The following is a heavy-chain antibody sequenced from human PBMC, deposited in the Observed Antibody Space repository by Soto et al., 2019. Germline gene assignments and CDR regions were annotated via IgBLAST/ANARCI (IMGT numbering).Heavy chain of an antibody. V-gene: IGHV2-5*02. CDR3: AYCGYYSSSWFPDY. Sequence: QITLKESGPSLVKPTQTLTLTCTFSGFSLTTNGVGVGWIRQSPGEALEWLALIYCDDDKRYSPSLKSRLTISKDTSKNQVVLKMTIMDSVDTATYYCAYCGYYSSSWFPDYWGQGTLVTDSS. CDR2: IYCDDDK. D-gene: IGHD6-13*01. CDR1: GFSLTTNGVG. J-gene: IGHJ4*02.